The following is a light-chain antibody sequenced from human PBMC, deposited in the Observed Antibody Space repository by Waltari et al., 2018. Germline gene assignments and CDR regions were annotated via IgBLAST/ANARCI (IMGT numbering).Light chain of an antibody. CDR2: DAS. Sequence: IQMTQSPSSLSASIGDRVTITCRASKDIRKNLSWFQERPGKAPKLLIYDASNLEAGVPSRFSGTGSGTDFSLTISSLQPEDSATHYCQHYNNLPYTFSRGTKLQIK. J-gene: IGKJ2*01. CDR3: QHYNNLPYT. V-gene: IGKV1-33*01. CDR1: KDIRKN.